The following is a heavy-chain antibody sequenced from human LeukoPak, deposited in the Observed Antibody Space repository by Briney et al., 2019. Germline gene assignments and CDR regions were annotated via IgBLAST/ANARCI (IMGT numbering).Heavy chain of an antibody. Sequence: PGGSLRLSSAASGFTFSSYSMNWVRQAPEKGLEWVSSISSSSSYIYYADSVKGRFTISRDNAKNSLYLQMNSLRAEDTAVYYCASPMIVVAPGAFDIWGQGTMVTVSS. D-gene: IGHD3-22*01. CDR1: GFTFSSYS. CDR3: ASPMIVVAPGAFDI. J-gene: IGHJ3*02. V-gene: IGHV3-21*01. CDR2: ISSSSSYI.